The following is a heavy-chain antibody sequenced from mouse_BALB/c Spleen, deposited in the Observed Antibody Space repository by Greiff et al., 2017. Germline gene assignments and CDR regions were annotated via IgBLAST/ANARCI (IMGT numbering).Heavy chain of an antibody. J-gene: IGHJ3*01. CDR2: IDPENGDT. Sequence: VQLQHSGAELVRSGASVKLSCTASGFNIKDYYMHWVKQRPEQGLEWIGWIDPENGDTEYAPKFQGKATMTADTSSNTAYLQLSSLTSEDTAVYYCNACSTMITTAYWGQGTLVTVSA. D-gene: IGHD2-4*01. CDR1: GFNIKDYY. V-gene: IGHV14-4*02. CDR3: NACSTMITTAY.